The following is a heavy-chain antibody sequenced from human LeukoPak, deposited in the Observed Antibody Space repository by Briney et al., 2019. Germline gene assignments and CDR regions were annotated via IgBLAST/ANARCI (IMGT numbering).Heavy chain of an antibody. V-gene: IGHV3-53*01. CDR1: GLPVSSNY. J-gene: IGHJ6*03. D-gene: IGHD3-10*01. CDR3: ASGSGSYRTPYYYMDV. CDR2: IYSGGST. Sequence: PGGSLRLSCAASGLPVSSNYMSGVRQPPAKGLAWVSVIYSGGSTYYADSVKCRFTISRDNSKNTLYLQMNNLRAEDTAVYYCASGSGSYRTPYYYMDVWGKGTTVTVSS.